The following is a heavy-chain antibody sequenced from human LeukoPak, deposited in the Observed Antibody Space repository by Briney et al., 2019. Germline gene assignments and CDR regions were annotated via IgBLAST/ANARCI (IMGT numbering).Heavy chain of an antibody. CDR1: GYTFSDHG. CDR2: MWSTGTTG. Sequence: GGSLRLSCVASGYTFSDHGMHWVRQAPGKGLEWVTMMWSTGTTGFYADSVKGRFTISRDNSKNTLYLQMNSLRAEDTAVYYCAKESSRSSSPVDYWGQGTLVTVSS. D-gene: IGHD6-6*01. V-gene: IGHV3-33*06. J-gene: IGHJ4*02. CDR3: AKESSRSSSPVDY.